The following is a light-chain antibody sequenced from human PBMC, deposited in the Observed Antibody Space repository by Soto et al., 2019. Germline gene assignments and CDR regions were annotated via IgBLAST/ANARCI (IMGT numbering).Light chain of an antibody. CDR2: RNN. Sequence: QSVLTQPPSASGTPGQRVTICCSGSSSNIGSNYVYWYQQLPGTAPKLLIYRNNQRPSGVPDRFSGSKSGTSASLAISGLRSEDEADYYCAAWDDSLSGHWVFGGGTKLTVL. J-gene: IGLJ3*02. CDR1: SSNIGSNY. V-gene: IGLV1-47*01. CDR3: AAWDDSLSGHWV.